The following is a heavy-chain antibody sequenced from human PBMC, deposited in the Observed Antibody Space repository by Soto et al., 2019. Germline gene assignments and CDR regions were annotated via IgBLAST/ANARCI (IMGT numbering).Heavy chain of an antibody. D-gene: IGHD1-1*01. CDR2: ISDHNGNT. CDR1: GYTFTSNG. V-gene: IGHV1-18*01. CDR3: ARGRYGDY. Sequence: QVHLVQSGAEVKKPGASVKVSCKASGYTFTSNGITWVRQAPGQGLEWMGWISDHNGNTDYAQKLQGRVIVTRDTSTSTAYMELSSLISDDTAEYYCARGRYGDYWGQGALVTVSS. J-gene: IGHJ4*02.